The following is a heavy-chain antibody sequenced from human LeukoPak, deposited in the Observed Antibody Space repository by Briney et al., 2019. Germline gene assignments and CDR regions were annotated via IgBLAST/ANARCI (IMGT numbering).Heavy chain of an antibody. CDR2: ISGSGGST. CDR1: GFTFSSYA. Sequence: GGSLRLSCAASGFTFSSYAMSWVRQAPGKGLEWVSAISGSGGSTYYADSVKGRFNISRDNSKNTLYLQMNSLRAEDTAVYYCAKGYCSSTSCYRYWGQGTLVTVSS. V-gene: IGHV3-23*01. CDR3: AKGYCSSTSCYRY. J-gene: IGHJ4*02. D-gene: IGHD2-2*01.